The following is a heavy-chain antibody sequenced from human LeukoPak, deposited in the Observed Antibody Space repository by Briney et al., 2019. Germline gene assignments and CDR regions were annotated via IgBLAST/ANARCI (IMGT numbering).Heavy chain of an antibody. J-gene: IGHJ6*03. CDR1: GYTFTSYY. V-gene: IGHV1-46*01. Sequence: ASVKVSCKASGYTFTSYYMHWVRQAPGQGLEWMGIINPSGGSTSYAQKFQGRVTMTRDMSTSTVYMELSSLRSEDTAVYYCARSGEIRTAAFSDYFDWLPSTYYYYYYMDVWGKGTTVTISS. CDR2: INPSGGST. CDR3: ARSGEIRTAAFSDYFDWLPSTYYYYYYMDV. D-gene: IGHD3-9*01.